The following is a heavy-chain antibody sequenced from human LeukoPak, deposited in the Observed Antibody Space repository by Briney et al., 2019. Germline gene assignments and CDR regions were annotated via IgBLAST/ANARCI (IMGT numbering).Heavy chain of an antibody. J-gene: IGHJ6*02. V-gene: IGHV6-1*01. Sequence: SQTPSLTCAISGDSVSGNSAAWNWIRQSPSRGLEWLGRTYYRSKWYNDYAVSVKSQITINPDTSKNQFSLQLNSVTPEDTAVYYCARDRGRDSSGWYYYYYGMDVWGQGTTVTVSS. CDR3: ARDRGRDSSGWYYYYYGMDV. CDR1: GDSVSGNSAA. D-gene: IGHD6-19*01. CDR2: TYYRSKWYN.